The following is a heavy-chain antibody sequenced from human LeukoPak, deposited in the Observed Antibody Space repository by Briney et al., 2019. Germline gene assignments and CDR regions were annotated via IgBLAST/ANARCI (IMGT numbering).Heavy chain of an antibody. J-gene: IGHJ4*02. CDR2: ISGSGGST. Sequence: GGSLRLSCAASGFTFSSYAMSWVRQAPGKGLEWVSAISGSGGSTYYADSVKGRFTISRDNSKNTLYLQMNSWRAENTAVYYCAKVYGDYSGAGSYRAPYYFDYWGQGTLVTVSS. V-gene: IGHV3-23*01. CDR3: AKVYGDYSGAGSYRAPYYFDY. D-gene: IGHD3-10*01. CDR1: GFTFSSYA.